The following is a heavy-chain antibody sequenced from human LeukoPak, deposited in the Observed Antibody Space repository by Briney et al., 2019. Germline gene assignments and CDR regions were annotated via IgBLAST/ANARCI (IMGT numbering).Heavy chain of an antibody. D-gene: IGHD6-19*01. J-gene: IGHJ3*02. V-gene: IGHV3-20*04. CDR3: ASGGGWYSSEWRTPFDI. CDR1: GFTFDDYG. Sequence: GGSLRLSCAASGFTFDDYGMGWVRQAPGKGLEWVSGINWSGDSTRYADSVKGRFTISRDNAKNSLYLQMNSLRVEDTALYYCASGGGWYSSEWRTPFDIWGQGTMVTVS. CDR2: INWSGDST.